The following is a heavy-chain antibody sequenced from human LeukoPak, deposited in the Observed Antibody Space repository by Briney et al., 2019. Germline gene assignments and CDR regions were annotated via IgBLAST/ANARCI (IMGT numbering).Heavy chain of an antibody. V-gene: IGHV4-34*01. CDR2: INHSGST. CDR3: AREDWYFDL. J-gene: IGHJ2*01. Sequence: SETLSLTCAVDGGTFTDFYRAWIRQPPGKGLEWIGEINHSGSTNYSPSLKSRVTISLDTSKNQFFLRLTSVTAADTAVYYCAREDWYFDLWGRGTLVTVSS. CDR1: GGTFTDFY.